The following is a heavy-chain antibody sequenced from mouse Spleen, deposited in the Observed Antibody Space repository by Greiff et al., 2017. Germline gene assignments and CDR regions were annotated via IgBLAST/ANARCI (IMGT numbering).Heavy chain of an antibody. D-gene: IGHD4-1*01. CDR2: IYPGSGNT. CDR3: ARGTGNSY. J-gene: IGHJ2*01. V-gene: IGHV1-76*01. CDR1: GYTFTDYY. Sequence: VKLLESGAELVRPGASVTLSCKASGYTFTDYYINWVKQRPGQGLEWIARIYPGSGNTYYNEKFKGKATLTAEKSSSTAYMQLSSLTSEDSAVYFCARGTGNSYWGQGTTLTVSS.